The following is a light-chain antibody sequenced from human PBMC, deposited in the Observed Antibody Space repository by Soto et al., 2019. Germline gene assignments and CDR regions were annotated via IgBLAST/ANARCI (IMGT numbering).Light chain of an antibody. Sequence: EIVMPQSPATLSAPPAERATLSCRASESISSNVAWYQQKSGQAPRLLIYGASTRATGIPARFSGSGSGTDFTLTISSLQSEDFAVYYCQQFNNWWTFGQGTKVDIK. CDR1: ESISSN. J-gene: IGKJ1*01. CDR2: GAS. V-gene: IGKV3-15*01. CDR3: QQFNNWWT.